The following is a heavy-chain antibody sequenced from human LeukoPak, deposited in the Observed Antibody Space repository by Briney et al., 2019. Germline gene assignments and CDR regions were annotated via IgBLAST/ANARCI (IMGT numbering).Heavy chain of an antibody. D-gene: IGHD5-12*01. CDR1: GFTFSSYN. Sequence: GGSLRLSCAASGFTFSSYNMNWVRQAPGKGLEWVSSISSSSSYIYYAGSVKGRFTISRDNAKNSLYLQMNSLRAEDTAVYYCAREWLRLPDYWGQGTLVTVSS. CDR2: ISSSSSYI. CDR3: AREWLRLPDY. J-gene: IGHJ4*02. V-gene: IGHV3-21*01.